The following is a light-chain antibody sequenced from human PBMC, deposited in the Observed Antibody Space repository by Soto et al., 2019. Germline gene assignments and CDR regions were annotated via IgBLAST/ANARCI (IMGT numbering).Light chain of an antibody. Sequence: EIVMTTSPATLSVSPGERATLSCRASQSVSTNLAWYQQKPGQGPRLLIFGASTRAIGIPARFSGSGSGTDFTLTISSMQSEDFAVYYCQHYNELPLTFGGGTKVDIK. CDR3: QHYNELPLT. V-gene: IGKV3-15*01. CDR2: GAS. CDR1: QSVSTN. J-gene: IGKJ4*01.